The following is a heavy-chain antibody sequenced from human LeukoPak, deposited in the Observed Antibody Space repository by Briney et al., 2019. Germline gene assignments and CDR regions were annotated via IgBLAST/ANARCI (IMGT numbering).Heavy chain of an antibody. J-gene: IGHJ4*02. CDR2: IPYDGNNK. Sequence: PGGSLRLSCAASGFIFNNYAMHWVRHVPGRGLEWLAVIPYDGNNKYYADSVNGRFTISRDNSKNTLYLQMDSLRPGDTAVYYCARGDGSGSWRIDYWGQGTLVIVSS. V-gene: IGHV3-30-3*01. CDR1: GFIFNNYA. D-gene: IGHD3-10*01. CDR3: ARGDGSGSWRIDY.